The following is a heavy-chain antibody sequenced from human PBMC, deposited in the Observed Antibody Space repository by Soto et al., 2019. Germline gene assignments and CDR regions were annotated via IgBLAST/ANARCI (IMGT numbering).Heavy chain of an antibody. CDR1: GGSFSGYS. CDR2: INHSGRT. Sequence: SETLSLTCVVSGGSFSGYSWSWIRQPPGKGLEWIGEINHSGRTKYNPSLKSRVTTSVDTSKNQFSLKLNSVTAADTAVYYCASPNDAFDIWGQGTMVTVSS. CDR3: ASPNDAFDI. J-gene: IGHJ3*02. V-gene: IGHV4-34*01.